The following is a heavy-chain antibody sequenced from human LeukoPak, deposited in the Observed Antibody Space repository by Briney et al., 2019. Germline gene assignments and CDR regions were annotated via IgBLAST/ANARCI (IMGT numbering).Heavy chain of an antibody. V-gene: IGHV4-61*02. D-gene: IGHD1-26*01. CDR1: GGSISSGSYY. CDR3: ARDQGSYYESSAMWFPH. CDR2: IYTSGRA. J-gene: IGHJ1*01. Sequence: SETLSLTCTVSGGSISSGSYYWSWNRQPAGKGLEWIGSIYTSGRANSNTSLHSRVTISVDTSKNQFSLKLSSVTAADTTVYYCARDQGSYYESSAMWFPHWVQGTLVTVSS.